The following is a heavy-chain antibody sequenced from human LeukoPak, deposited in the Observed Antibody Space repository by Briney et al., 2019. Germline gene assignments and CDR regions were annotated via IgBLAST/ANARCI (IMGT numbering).Heavy chain of an antibody. Sequence: ASVKVSCKASGYTFTDHYMHWVRQAPGQGLEWVGWINPNSGGTNYAQKFQGRVTMTMDTSINTAYMEVSRLRSDDTAVYYCASIGGTSLEYWGQGTLVTVSS. J-gene: IGHJ4*02. V-gene: IGHV1-2*02. CDR1: GYTFTDHY. CDR2: INPNSGGT. D-gene: IGHD4-23*01. CDR3: ASIGGTSLEY.